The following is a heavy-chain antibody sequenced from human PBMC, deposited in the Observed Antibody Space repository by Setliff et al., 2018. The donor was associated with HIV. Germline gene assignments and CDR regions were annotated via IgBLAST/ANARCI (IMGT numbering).Heavy chain of an antibody. V-gene: IGHV4-59*01. D-gene: IGHD3-22*01. CDR2: IYYSGSS. Sequence: SETLSLTCTVSGDSLSDYYWSWIRQSPGKGLEWIGYIYYSGSSSYKPSLKSRVTMSIDTPRNEFSLRLSSVTAADTAVYYCARGAFDTSDYYSNSYYFYIDVWGKGTTVTVS. CDR1: GDSLSDYY. J-gene: IGHJ6*03. CDR3: ARGAFDTSDYYSNSYYFYIDV.